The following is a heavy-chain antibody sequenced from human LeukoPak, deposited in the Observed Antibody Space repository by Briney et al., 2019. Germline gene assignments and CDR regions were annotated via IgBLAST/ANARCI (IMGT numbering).Heavy chain of an antibody. J-gene: IGHJ3*02. CDR3: ARSDSHGSGTHTVFDAFDI. D-gene: IGHD3-10*01. Sequence: SETLSLTCSVSGGSISSYYWSWIRQPPGKGLEWIGYIYNSGTTNYSPSLKSRVTISVDTSKNQFSLQLNFVTAADTAMYHCARSDSHGSGTHTVFDAFDIWGQGTRVTVSS. CDR2: IYNSGTT. V-gene: IGHV4-59*01. CDR1: GGSISSYY.